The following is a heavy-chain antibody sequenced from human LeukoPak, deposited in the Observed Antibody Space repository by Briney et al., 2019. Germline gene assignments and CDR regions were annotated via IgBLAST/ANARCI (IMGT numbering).Heavy chain of an antibody. CDR1: GFTFSSYA. CDR3: ARGSGYAPPPFDY. Sequence: PGGSLRLSCAASGFTFSSYAMHWVRQAPGKGLEWVAVISYDGSNKYYADSVKGRFTISRDNSKNTLYLQMNSLRAEDTAVYYCARGSGYAPPPFDYWGQGTLVTVSS. J-gene: IGHJ4*02. CDR2: ISYDGSNK. D-gene: IGHD5-12*01. V-gene: IGHV3-30-3*01.